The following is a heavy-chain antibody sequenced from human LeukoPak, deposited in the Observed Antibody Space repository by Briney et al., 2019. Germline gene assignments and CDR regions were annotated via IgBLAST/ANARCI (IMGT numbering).Heavy chain of an antibody. D-gene: IGHD3-3*01. V-gene: IGHV3-23*01. CDR3: ASGAPAELTIFGVVIPHNWFDP. Sequence: QTGGSLRLSCAASGFTFSSYAMSWVRQAPGKGLEWVSAISGSGGSTYYADSVKGRFTISRDNSKNTLYLQMNSLRAEDTAVYYCASGAPAELTIFGVVIPHNWFDPWGQGTLVTVSS. CDR1: GFTFSSYA. J-gene: IGHJ5*02. CDR2: ISGSGGST.